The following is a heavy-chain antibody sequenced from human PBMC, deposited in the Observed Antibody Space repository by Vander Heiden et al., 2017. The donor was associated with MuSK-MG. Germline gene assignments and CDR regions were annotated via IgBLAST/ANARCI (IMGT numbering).Heavy chain of an antibody. CDR3: AKDHDVMDSYGPPGV. J-gene: IGHJ4*02. D-gene: IGHD5-18*01. V-gene: IGHV3-43*01. CDR1: GFTFDDYT. Sequence: EVQLVESGGVVVQPGGSLRLSCAASGFTFDDYTMHWVRQAPGKGLEWVSLISWDGGSTYYADSGKGRFTISRDNSKNSLYLQMNSLRTEDTALYYCAKDHDVMDSYGPPGVWGQGTLVTVSS. CDR2: ISWDGGST.